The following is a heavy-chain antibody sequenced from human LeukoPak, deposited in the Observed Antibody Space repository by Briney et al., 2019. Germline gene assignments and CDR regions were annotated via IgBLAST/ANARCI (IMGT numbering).Heavy chain of an antibody. CDR2: TYYRSKWFK. CDR3: ARDRIAVAATSWDAFDI. V-gene: IGHV6-1*01. Sequence: SQTLSLTCGISGDSVPSNSAAWNWIRQSSSRGLEWLGRTYYRSKWFKDYAASVKSRITINPDTSKNQFSLQMNSVTPEDTAVYYCARDRIAVAATSWDAFDIWGQGTMVTVSS. J-gene: IGHJ3*02. D-gene: IGHD6-19*01. CDR1: GDSVPSNSAA.